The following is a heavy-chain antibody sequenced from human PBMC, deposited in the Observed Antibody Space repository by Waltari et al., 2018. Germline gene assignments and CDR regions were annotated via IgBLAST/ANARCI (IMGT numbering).Heavy chain of an antibody. Sequence: QVQLQESGPGLVKPSETLSLTCTVSGGSISSYYWNWIRQPAGKGLEWIGRIYTSGTTNYNPSLKSRITVSVDTSKNQFSLKLSSVTAADTAIYYCARGTFREGFDFWGQGTLVTVSS. J-gene: IGHJ4*02. CDR2: IYTSGTT. D-gene: IGHD1-7*01. CDR3: ARGTFREGFDF. CDR1: GGSISSYY. V-gene: IGHV4-4*07.